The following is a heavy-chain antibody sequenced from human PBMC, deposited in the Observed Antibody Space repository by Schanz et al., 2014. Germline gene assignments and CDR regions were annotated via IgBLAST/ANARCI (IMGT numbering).Heavy chain of an antibody. J-gene: IGHJ4*02. D-gene: IGHD6-19*01. Sequence: VQLVESGGGVVQPGRSLRLSCAASGFTFSSYGMHWVRQAPGKGLEWVSSISSSSSYIYYADSVKGRFTISRDNAKNSLFLQMNRLRAEDTALYYCAIIGVMVAVAGTRADYWGQGTLVTVSS. CDR2: ISSSSSYI. CDR3: AIIGVMVAVAGTRADY. CDR1: GFTFSSYG. V-gene: IGHV3-21*01.